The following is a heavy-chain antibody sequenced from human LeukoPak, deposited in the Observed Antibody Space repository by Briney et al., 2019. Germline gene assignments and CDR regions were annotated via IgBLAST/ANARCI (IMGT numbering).Heavy chain of an antibody. J-gene: IGHJ6*02. CDR3: ARDSSSRYYYYYGMDV. Sequence: ASVKVSCKASGYTFTSYGISWVRQAPGQGPEWMGWISAYNGNTNYAQKLQGRVTMTTDTSTSTAYMELWSLRSDDTAVYYCARDSSSRYYYYYGMDVWGQGTTVTVSS. V-gene: IGHV1-18*01. D-gene: IGHD6-13*01. CDR2: ISAYNGNT. CDR1: GYTFTSYG.